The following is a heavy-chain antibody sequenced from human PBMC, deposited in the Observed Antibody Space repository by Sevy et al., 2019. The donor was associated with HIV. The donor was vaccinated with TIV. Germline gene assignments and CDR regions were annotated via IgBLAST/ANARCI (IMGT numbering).Heavy chain of an antibody. D-gene: IGHD2-15*01. V-gene: IGHV1-2*02. Sequence: ASVKVSCKASGYTFTGYYMHWVRQAPGQGLEWMGWINPNSGGTNYAQKFQGRVTMTRDTSINTAYMELSRLRSDDTAVYYCARDTPHCSGGSCLNWFDPWGQGTLVTVSS. CDR2: INPNSGGT. CDR1: GYTFTGYY. J-gene: IGHJ5*02. CDR3: ARDTPHCSGGSCLNWFDP.